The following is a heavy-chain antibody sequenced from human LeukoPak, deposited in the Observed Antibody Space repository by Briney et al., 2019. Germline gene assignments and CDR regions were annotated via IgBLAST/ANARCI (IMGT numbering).Heavy chain of an antibody. V-gene: IGHV4-39*01. CDR2: IYYSGST. D-gene: IGHD6-19*01. Sequence: SETLSLTCTVSGGSISSSSYYWGWIRQPPGKGLEWIGGIYYSGSTYYNPSLKSRVTISVDTSKNQFSLKLSSVTAADTAVYYAIAVAGKNAFDIWGQGTMVTVSS. J-gene: IGHJ3*02. CDR3: IAVAGKNAFDI. CDR1: GGSISSSSYY.